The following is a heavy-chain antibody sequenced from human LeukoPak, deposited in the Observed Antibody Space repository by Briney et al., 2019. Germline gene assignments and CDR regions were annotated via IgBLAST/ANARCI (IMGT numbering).Heavy chain of an antibody. Sequence: SETLSLTCTVSGGSISSGDYYWSWIRQPPGKGLEWIGSVYYGGSTSYNPSLKSRVTISVDTSKNQISLKLSSVTAADTAVYYCARHDGPMARTEAYFQYWGQGTLVTVSS. CDR2: VYYGGST. J-gene: IGHJ1*01. CDR3: ARHDGPMARTEAYFQY. V-gene: IGHV4-39*01. CDR1: GGSISSGDYY. D-gene: IGHD6-19*01.